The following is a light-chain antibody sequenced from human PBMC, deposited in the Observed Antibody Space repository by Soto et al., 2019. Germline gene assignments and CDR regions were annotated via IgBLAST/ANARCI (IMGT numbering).Light chain of an antibody. J-gene: IGLJ1*01. Sequence: QSALTQPASVSGSPGQSITISCTGTSSDVGGYNYVSWYQQHPSKAPKLMIYEVSNRPSGVSNRVSGSKSGNTASLTISGLQAEDEADYYCSSYTSRSTLDYVFGSGTKLTVL. CDR2: EVS. CDR1: SSDVGGYNY. V-gene: IGLV2-14*01. CDR3: SSYTSRSTLDYV.